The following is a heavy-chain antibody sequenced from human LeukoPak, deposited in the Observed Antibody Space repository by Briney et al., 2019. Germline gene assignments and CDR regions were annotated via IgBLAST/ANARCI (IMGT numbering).Heavy chain of an antibody. Sequence: PSETLSLTCTVSSGSISTSNYYWGWVRQPPGKALEWIGNIFYSGSTYYSPSLKSRVTISLDTSRNQFSLKLSSVTAADTAVYYCARDPGYSSSWSDFDYWGQGTLVTVSS. D-gene: IGHD6-13*01. V-gene: IGHV4-39*07. J-gene: IGHJ4*02. CDR1: SGSISTSNYY. CDR3: ARDPGYSSSWSDFDY. CDR2: IFYSGST.